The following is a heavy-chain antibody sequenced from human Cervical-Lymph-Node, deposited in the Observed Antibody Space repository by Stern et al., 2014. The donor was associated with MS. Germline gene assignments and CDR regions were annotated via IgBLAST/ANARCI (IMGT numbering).Heavy chain of an antibody. J-gene: IGHJ4*02. Sequence: QVQLVQSGAEVKKPGSSVKVSCKTSGGTFSAYGISWVRQAPGQGLEWMGRIIPILGAADYAQKFRGRLTITATKSTTTAYMELSRLRSEDTAVYFCASLRPGTTFVGQDYWGQGTLVTVSS. V-gene: IGHV1-69*09. D-gene: IGHD1-1*01. CDR2: IIPILGAA. CDR3: ASLRPGTTFVGQDY. CDR1: GGTFSAYG.